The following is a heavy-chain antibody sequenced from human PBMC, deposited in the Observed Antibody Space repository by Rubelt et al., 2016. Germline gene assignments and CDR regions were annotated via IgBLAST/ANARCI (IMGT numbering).Heavy chain of an antibody. CDR2: IYYSGST. J-gene: IGHJ4*02. D-gene: IGHD6-19*01. Sequence: QVQLQESGPGLVKPSETLSLTCTVSGGSISSYYWSWIRQPPGKGLEWIGYIYYSGSTNYNPSLKSRVTISVDTSKNQFYLKLSSVTAADTAVYYCARLERGIAVAGTDYWGQGTLVTVSS. CDR3: ARLERGIAVAGTDY. CDR1: GGSISSYY. V-gene: IGHV4-59*08.